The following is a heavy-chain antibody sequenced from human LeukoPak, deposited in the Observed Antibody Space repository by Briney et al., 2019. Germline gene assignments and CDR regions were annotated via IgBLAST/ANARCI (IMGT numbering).Heavy chain of an antibody. J-gene: IGHJ4*02. CDR3: ARPSRDAYNHDLDY. CDR1: GGSISSSVYY. D-gene: IGHD5-24*01. V-gene: IGHV4-39*01. CDR2: IHYRGNT. Sequence: KASETLSLTCSVSGGSISSSVYYWGWIRQPPGKGLEWIGSIHYRGNTYYNASPKRRVTISVDTSKNQFSLKLTSVTAADTAVYYCARPSRDAYNHDLDYWGQGTLVTVSS.